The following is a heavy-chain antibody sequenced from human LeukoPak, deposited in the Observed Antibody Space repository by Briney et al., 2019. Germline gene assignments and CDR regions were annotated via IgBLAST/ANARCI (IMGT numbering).Heavy chain of an antibody. D-gene: IGHD2-8*01. CDR2: IKSKTDGATT. CDR1: GFTFRHTR. Sequence: GGSLRLSCAASGFTFRHTRMTWVRQAPGKGLEWIGRIKSKTDGATTDYAAPVQGRFTISRDDSRNTLNLQMNSLKAEDTGMYYCATVNARYYFDSWGQGTLVTVSS. V-gene: IGHV3-15*01. J-gene: IGHJ4*02. CDR3: ATVNARYYFDS.